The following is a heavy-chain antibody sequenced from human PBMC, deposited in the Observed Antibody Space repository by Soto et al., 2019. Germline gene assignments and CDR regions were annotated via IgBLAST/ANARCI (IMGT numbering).Heavy chain of an antibody. CDR1: YFNIGGGGYC. J-gene: IGHJ5*02. CDR2: IYYSGRT. Sequence: SETMCLSRTVSYFNIGGGGYCWSWIRHPPGKGLEWIGSIYYSGRTNYNPSLKSRLNISLDTSTNQFSLKLSSVTAADTAVYYCARMGLHLGELSRNWFAPWGQEPWSPSPQ. D-gene: IGHD3-16*02. CDR3: ARMGLHLGELSRNWFAP. V-gene: IGHV4-31*02.